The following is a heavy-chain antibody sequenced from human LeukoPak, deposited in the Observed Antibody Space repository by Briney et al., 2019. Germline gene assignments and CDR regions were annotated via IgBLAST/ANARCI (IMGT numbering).Heavy chain of an antibody. Sequence: PSETLSLTCTVSGGSISSGGYYWSWIRQHPGKGLEWIGYIYYSGSTYYNPSLKSRVTISVDTSKNQFSLKLSSVTAADTAVYYCARIELGDNYDFENWFDPWGQGTLVTVSS. D-gene: IGHD3-3*01. CDR3: ARIELGDNYDFENWFDP. CDR1: GGSISSGGYY. V-gene: IGHV4-31*03. J-gene: IGHJ5*02. CDR2: IYYSGST.